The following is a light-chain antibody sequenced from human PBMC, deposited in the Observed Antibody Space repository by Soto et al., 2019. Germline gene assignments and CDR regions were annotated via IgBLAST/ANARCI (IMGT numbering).Light chain of an antibody. CDR3: QQTYSAPWT. J-gene: IGKJ1*01. V-gene: IGKV1-39*01. CDR2: GAS. CDR1: QIIISY. Sequence: DIQMTQSPSSLSASVGDTVTITCRASQIIISYLNWYQQKPGKAPNLLIYGASSLQSGVPSRFSGSASGTDFTLTISRLQPEDFATYYCQQTYSAPWTFGQGTKVDVK.